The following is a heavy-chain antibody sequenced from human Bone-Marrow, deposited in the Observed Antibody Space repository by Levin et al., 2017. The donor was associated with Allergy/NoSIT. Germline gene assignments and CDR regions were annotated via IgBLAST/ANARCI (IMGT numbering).Heavy chain of an antibody. CDR2: INPNSGGT. J-gene: IGHJ4*02. V-gene: IGHV1-2*02. CDR1: GYTFTGYY. D-gene: IGHD3-10*01. CDR3: ARARWFGELLGVFDY. Sequence: ASVKVSCKASGYTFTGYYMHWVRQAPGQGLEWMGWINPNSGGTNYAQKFQGRVTMTRDTSISTAYMELSRLRSDDTAVYYCARARWFGELLGVFDYWGQGTLVTVSS.